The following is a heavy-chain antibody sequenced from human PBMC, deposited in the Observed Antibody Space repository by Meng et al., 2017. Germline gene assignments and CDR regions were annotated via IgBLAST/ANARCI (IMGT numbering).Heavy chain of an antibody. CDR1: GGTFSSYA. D-gene: IGHD1-26*01. CDR2: IIPIFGTA. Sequence: SVKVSCKASGGTFSSYAISWVRQAPGQGLEWMGGIIPIFGTANYAQKFQGRVTITADKSTSTAYMELSSLRSEDTAVYYCARVAIAGALNFDYWGQGTLVTVSS. J-gene: IGHJ4*02. V-gene: IGHV1-69*06. CDR3: ARVAIAGALNFDY.